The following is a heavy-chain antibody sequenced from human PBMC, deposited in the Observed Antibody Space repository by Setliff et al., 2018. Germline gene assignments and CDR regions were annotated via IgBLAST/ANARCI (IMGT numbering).Heavy chain of an antibody. CDR1: GYDFNTYW. Sequence: GESLKISCKASGYDFNTYWIAWVCQRPGNGLEWMGIMYPEDSDTKYSPSFQGQVTISADKSLRTAYLQWSSLKTPDTAIYYCARGRGGYNQEYLQHWGQGTLVTVSS. CDR2: MYPEDSDT. V-gene: IGHV5-51*01. D-gene: IGHD5-12*01. J-gene: IGHJ1*01. CDR3: ARGRGGYNQEYLQH.